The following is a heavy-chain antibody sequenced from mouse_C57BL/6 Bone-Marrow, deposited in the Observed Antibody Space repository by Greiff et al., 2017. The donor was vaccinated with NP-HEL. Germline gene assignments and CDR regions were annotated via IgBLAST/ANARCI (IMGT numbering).Heavy chain of an antibody. CDR1: GYTFTSYW. J-gene: IGHJ3*01. V-gene: IGHV1-52*01. Sequence: QVQLQQPGAELVRPGSSVKLSCNASGYTFTSYWMHWVKQRPIQGLEWIGNIDPSDSETHYNQKFKDKATLTVDKSSSTAYMQLSSLTSEDSAVYYCATHYYGTAWFAYWGQGTLVTVSA. CDR2: IDPSDSET. CDR3: ATHYYGTAWFAY. D-gene: IGHD1-1*01.